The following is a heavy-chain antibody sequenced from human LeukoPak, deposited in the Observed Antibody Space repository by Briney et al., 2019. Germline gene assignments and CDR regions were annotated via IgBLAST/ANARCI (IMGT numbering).Heavy chain of an antibody. J-gene: IGHJ4*02. Sequence: GSLRLSCAASGFTFSDHYMDWVRQAPGKGLEWIGEIHHSGGTNYNPSLKSRVTMSLDNSNNHFSLKLSSVTAADTAVYYCARDRGGYSEAYCDWGQRAPVTVSS. CDR3: ARDRGGYSEAYCD. CDR1: GFTFSDHY. CDR2: IHHSGGT. V-gene: IGHV4-34*01. D-gene: IGHD5-18*01.